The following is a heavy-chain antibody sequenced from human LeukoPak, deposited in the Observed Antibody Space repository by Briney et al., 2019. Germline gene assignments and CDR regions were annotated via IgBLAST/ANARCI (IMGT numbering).Heavy chain of an antibody. D-gene: IGHD6-13*01. J-gene: IGHJ4*02. CDR1: GFTFSSYW. CDR3: AKDGGTGRIAAPGADY. CDR2: INSDGSST. V-gene: IGHV3-74*01. Sequence: PGGSLRLSCAASGFTFSSYWMHWVRQAPGRGLVWVSRINSDGSSTSYADSVKGRFTISRDNAKNSLYLQMNRLRAEDTAVYYCAKDGGTGRIAAPGADYWGQGTLVTVSS.